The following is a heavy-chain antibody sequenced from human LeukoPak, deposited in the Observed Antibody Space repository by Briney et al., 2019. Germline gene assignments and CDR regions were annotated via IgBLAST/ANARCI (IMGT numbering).Heavy chain of an antibody. V-gene: IGHV3-30-3*01. J-gene: IGHJ6*03. Sequence: GGSLRLSSAASGFTFSSYAMHWVRQAPGKGLEWVAVISYDGSNKYYADSVKGRFTISRDNSKNTLYLQMNSLRAEDTAVYYCARGPNYYYYMDVWGKGTTVTVSS. CDR3: ARGPNYYYYMDV. CDR2: ISYDGSNK. CDR1: GFTFSSYA.